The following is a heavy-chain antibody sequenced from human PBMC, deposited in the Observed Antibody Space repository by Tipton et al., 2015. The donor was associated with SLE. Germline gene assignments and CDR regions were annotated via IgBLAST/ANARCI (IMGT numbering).Heavy chain of an antibody. CDR2: ISDSGST. CDR3: ARGMVTWRGAIVGVDV. D-gene: IGHD2-21*02. CDR1: GGSISYYF. Sequence: TLSLTCTVSGGSISYYFWSWIRQPPGKGLEWIGHISDSGSTNYNPSLNSRVTISIDPAKNQFSLKLTSVTAADTAVYYCARGMVTWRGAIVGVDVWGQGTTVNVSS. J-gene: IGHJ6*02. V-gene: IGHV4-59*08.